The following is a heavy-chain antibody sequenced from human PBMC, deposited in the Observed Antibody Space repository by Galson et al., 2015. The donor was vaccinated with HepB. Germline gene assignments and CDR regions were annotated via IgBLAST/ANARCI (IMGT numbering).Heavy chain of an antibody. V-gene: IGHV3-21*01. CDR1: GFTFSSYS. CDR3: ARDQTRYYGENAFDI. Sequence: SLRLSCAASGFTFSSYSMNWVRQAPGKGLEWVSSISSSSSYIYYADSVKGRFTISRDNAKNSLYLQMNSLRAEDTAVYYCARDQTRYYGENAFDIWGQGTMVTVSS. J-gene: IGHJ3*02. CDR2: ISSSSSYI. D-gene: IGHD4-17*01.